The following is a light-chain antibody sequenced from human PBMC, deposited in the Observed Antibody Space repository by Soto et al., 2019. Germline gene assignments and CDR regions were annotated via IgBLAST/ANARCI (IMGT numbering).Light chain of an antibody. Sequence: EIVMTQSPATLPASPGERVTLSCRASQSVNTDLAWYQQTPGQAPRPLIYDASTRAAGVPARFSGSGSGTEFTLTISSLQSEDFALYYCQQYSQWPLYTFGQGTKVDI. CDR2: DAS. CDR3: QQYSQWPLYT. J-gene: IGKJ2*01. V-gene: IGKV3-15*01. CDR1: QSVNTD.